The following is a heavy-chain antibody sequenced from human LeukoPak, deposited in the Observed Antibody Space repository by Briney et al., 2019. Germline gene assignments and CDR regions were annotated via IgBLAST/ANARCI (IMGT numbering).Heavy chain of an antibody. CDR2: ISGSGGST. J-gene: IGHJ6*03. D-gene: IGHD3-10*01. CDR3: AKDDGYYYGSGSHYYMDV. CDR1: GFTFSSYA. V-gene: IGHV3-23*01. Sequence: GGSLRLSCAASGFTFSSYAMSRVRQAPGKGLEWVSAISGSGGSTYYADSVKGRFTISRDNSKNTLYLQMNSLRAEDTAVYYCAKDDGYYYGSGSHYYMDVWGKGTTVTVSS.